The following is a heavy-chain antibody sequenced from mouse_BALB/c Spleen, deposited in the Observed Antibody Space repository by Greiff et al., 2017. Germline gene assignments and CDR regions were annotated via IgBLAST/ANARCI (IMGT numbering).Heavy chain of an antibody. CDR2: IYPGDGDT. CDR3: ARSRIGFYYGNYMGYFDV. J-gene: IGHJ1*01. D-gene: IGHD2-1*01. CDR1: GYTFTSYW. V-gene: IGHV1-87*01. Sequence: QVQLKESGAELARPGASVKLSCKASGYTFTSYWMQWVKQRPGQGLEWIGAIYPGDGDTRYTQKFKGKATLTADKSSSTAYMQLSSLASEDSAVYYCARSRIGFYYGNYMGYFDVWGAGTTVTVSS.